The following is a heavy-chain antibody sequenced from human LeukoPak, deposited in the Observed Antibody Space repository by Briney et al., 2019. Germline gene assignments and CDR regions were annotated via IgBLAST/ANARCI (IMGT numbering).Heavy chain of an antibody. J-gene: IGHJ4*02. Sequence: GRSLRLSCAASGLTFSSYGMHWVRQAPGKGLEWVAVIWYDGSNKYYADSVKGRFTISRDNSKNTLYLQMNSLRAEDTAVYYCARDGFGSGWLDYWGQGTLVTVSS. CDR1: GLTFSSYG. V-gene: IGHV3-33*01. CDR2: IWYDGSNK. CDR3: ARDGFGSGWLDY. D-gene: IGHD6-19*01.